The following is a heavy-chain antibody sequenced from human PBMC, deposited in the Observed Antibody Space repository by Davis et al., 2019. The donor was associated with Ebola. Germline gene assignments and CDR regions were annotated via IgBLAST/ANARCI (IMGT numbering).Heavy chain of an antibody. V-gene: IGHV3-53*01. J-gene: IGHJ6*02. CDR2: IYSGGST. CDR1: GFTFSTYA. CDR3: ARGMYSSSSWRDYGMEYGMDV. Sequence: GESLKISCAASGFTFSTYAMSWVRQAPGKGLEWVSVIYSGGSTYYADSVKGRFTISRDNSKNTLYLQMNSLRAEDTAVYYCARGMYSSSSWRDYGMEYGMDVWGQGTTVTVSS. D-gene: IGHD6-6*01.